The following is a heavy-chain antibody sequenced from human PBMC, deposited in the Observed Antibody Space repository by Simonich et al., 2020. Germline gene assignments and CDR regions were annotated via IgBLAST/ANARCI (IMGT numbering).Heavy chain of an antibody. J-gene: IGHJ3*02. CDR3: AREIEAGNAFDI. Sequence: EVQLVESGGGLVKPGGSLRLSCAASGFTFSSYSMNWVRQAPGKGRGWAISISSSRSYIYYADSVKGRFTISRDNAKNSLYLQMNSLRAEDTAVYYCAREIEAGNAFDIWGQGTMVTVSS. CDR1: GFTFSSYS. CDR2: ISSSRSYI. V-gene: IGHV3-21*01.